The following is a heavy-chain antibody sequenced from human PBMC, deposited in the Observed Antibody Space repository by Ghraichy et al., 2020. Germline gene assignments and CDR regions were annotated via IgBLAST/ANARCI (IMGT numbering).Heavy chain of an antibody. V-gene: IGHV3-30*18. CDR3: AKERDSSGYYSFRGDYYGMDV. J-gene: IGHJ6*02. Sequence: GGSLRLSCAASGFTFSRYGMHWVRQAPGKGLEWVAVTSYDRSNKYYADSVKGRFTISRDNSKNTLSLQMNSLRAEDTAVYYCAKERDSSGYYSFRGDYYGMDVWGQGTTVTVSS. CDR1: GFTFSRYG. CDR2: TSYDRSNK. D-gene: IGHD3-22*01.